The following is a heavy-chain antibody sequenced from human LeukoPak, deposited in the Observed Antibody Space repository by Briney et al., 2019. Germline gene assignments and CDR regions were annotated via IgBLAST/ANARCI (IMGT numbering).Heavy chain of an antibody. J-gene: IGHJ4*02. D-gene: IGHD2-2*01. CDR2: INHSGST. Sequence: SETLSLTCAVYGGSFSGYYWSWIRQPPGKGREWIGEINHSGSTNYNPSLKSRVTISVDTSKNQFSLKLSSVTAADTAVYYCARGALGTPAANYFDYWGQGTLVTVSS. V-gene: IGHV4-34*01. CDR1: GGSFSGYY. CDR3: ARGALGTPAANYFDY.